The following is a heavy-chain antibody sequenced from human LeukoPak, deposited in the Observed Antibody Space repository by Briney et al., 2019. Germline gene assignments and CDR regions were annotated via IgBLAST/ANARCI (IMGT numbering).Heavy chain of an antibody. V-gene: IGHV4-30-2*01. D-gene: IGHD1-26*01. Sequence: PSQTLSLTCAVSGGPISSGGYSWSWIRQPPGKGLEWIGYIYHSGSTYYNPSLKSRVTISVDRSKNQFSLKLSSVTAADTAVYYCARDWDNWFDPWGQGTLVTVSS. J-gene: IGHJ5*02. CDR2: IYHSGST. CDR1: GGPISSGGYS. CDR3: ARDWDNWFDP.